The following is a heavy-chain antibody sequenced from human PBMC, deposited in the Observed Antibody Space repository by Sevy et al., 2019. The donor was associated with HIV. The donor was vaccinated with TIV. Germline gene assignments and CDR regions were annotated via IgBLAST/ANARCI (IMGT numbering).Heavy chain of an antibody. Sequence: GGSLRLSGAAFGSTFRNYAVTWVRQAQGKGLEGVSVITDGGDFAYAADSVEGRFTISRDTSKNTVYLKMNNVRAEDTAVYYCARGRRSYILTRYYYDYWGQGTLVTVSS. CDR3: ARGRRSYILTRYYYDY. V-gene: IGHV3-23*01. D-gene: IGHD3-9*01. CDR2: ITDGGDFA. CDR1: GSTFRNYA. J-gene: IGHJ4*02.